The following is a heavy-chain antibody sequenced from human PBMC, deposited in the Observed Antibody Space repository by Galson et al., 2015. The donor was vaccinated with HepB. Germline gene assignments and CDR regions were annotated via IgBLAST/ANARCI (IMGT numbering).Heavy chain of an antibody. D-gene: IGHD2-15*01. V-gene: IGHV3-73*01. CDR2: IRSKANSYAT. J-gene: IGHJ6*03. Sequence: SLRLSCAASGFTFSGSAMHWVRQASGKGLEWVGRIRSKANSYATAYAASVKGRFTISRDDSKNTAYLQMNSLKTEDTAVYYCTRHVEMDCSGGSCYPYYYYYYVDVWGKGTTVTVSS. CDR1: GFTFSGSA. CDR3: TRHVEMDCSGGSCYPYYYYYYVDV.